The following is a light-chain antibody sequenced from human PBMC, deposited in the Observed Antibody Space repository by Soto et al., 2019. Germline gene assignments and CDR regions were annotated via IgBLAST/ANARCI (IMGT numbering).Light chain of an antibody. CDR1: QSVSSSY. Sequence: EIVLTQSPGTLSLSPGERATLSCRASQSVSSSYLAWYQQKPGQAPRLLIYGASSRATGIPDRFTGSGSGTDFTLTSSRLEPEDSAVFYCHQYGSSPQTFGQGTKVDIK. J-gene: IGKJ1*01. CDR3: HQYGSSPQT. CDR2: GAS. V-gene: IGKV3-20*01.